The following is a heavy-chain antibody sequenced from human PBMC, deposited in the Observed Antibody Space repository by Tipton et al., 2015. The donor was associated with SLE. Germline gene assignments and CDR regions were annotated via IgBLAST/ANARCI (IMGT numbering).Heavy chain of an antibody. D-gene: IGHD4-17*01. CDR2: IYDSGST. CDR3: ARHAGDYAYLDS. CDR1: GDSISGHY. Sequence: TLSLTCTVSGDSISGHYRSWIRQPPGKGLEWIGYIYDSGSTSYNPSLKSRVTIPEDTSKQQFSLKLTSLTAADTAVYYCARHAGDYAYLDSWGQGILVAVSS. V-gene: IGHV4-59*08. J-gene: IGHJ4*02.